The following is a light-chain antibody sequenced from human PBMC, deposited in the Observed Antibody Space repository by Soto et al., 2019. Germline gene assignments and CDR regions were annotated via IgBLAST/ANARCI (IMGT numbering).Light chain of an antibody. J-gene: IGLJ1*01. CDR2: EVS. CDR1: SSDVGGYEY. CDR3: SSYTTANTDV. Sequence: QSALTQPASVSGSPGQSITISCTGTSSDVGGYEYVSWYQHHPGKAPKLMIYEVSNRPSGVSHRFSGSKSGNTASLTISGLQAEDEADYYCSSYTTANTDVFGTGTKLTVL. V-gene: IGLV2-14*01.